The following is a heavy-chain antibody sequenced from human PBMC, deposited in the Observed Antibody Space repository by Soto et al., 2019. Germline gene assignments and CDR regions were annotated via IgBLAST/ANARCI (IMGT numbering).Heavy chain of an antibody. CDR2: IIPIFGTA. J-gene: IGHJ4*02. V-gene: IGHV1-69*13. CDR1: GGTFSSYA. D-gene: IGHD3-22*01. Sequence: SVKVPCKASGGTFSSYAISWVRQAPGQGLEWMGGIIPIFGTANYAQKFQGRVTITADESTSTAYMELSSLRSEDTAVYYCARVPPIHYYDSSGYWGPFDYWGQGTLVTVSS. CDR3: ARVPPIHYYDSSGYWGPFDY.